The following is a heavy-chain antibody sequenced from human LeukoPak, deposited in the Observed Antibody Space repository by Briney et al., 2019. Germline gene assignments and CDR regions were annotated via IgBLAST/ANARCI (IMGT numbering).Heavy chain of an antibody. CDR3: ARNSGSYLTAAFDI. CDR1: GGSISSYY. D-gene: IGHD1-26*01. CDR2: IYYSGST. J-gene: IGHJ3*02. Sequence: SETLSLTCTVSGGSISSYYWSWIRQPPGKGLEWIGYIYYSGSTNYNPSLKSRVTISVDTPKNQFSLKLSSVTAADTAVYYCARNSGSYLTAAFDIWGQGTMVTVSS. V-gene: IGHV4-59*01.